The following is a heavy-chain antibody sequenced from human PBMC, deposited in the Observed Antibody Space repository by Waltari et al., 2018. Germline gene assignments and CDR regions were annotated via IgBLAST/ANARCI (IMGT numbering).Heavy chain of an antibody. CDR2: IYYSGST. D-gene: IGHD3-3*01. Sequence: QVQLQESGPGLVKPSETLSLTCTVSGGSISSYYWSWIRQPPGKGLEWIGYIYYSGSTNDNPSLKSRVTISVDTSKNQFSLKLSSVTAADTAVYYCVRGTYYDFWSGYYDYYYYYMDVWGKGTTVTVSS. V-gene: IGHV4-59*01. J-gene: IGHJ6*03. CDR1: GGSISSYY. CDR3: VRGTYYDFWSGYYDYYYYYMDV.